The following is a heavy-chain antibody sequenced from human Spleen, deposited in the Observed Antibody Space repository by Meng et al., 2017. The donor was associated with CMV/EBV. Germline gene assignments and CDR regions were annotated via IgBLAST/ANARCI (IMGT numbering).Heavy chain of an antibody. CDR1: FADYN. CDR2: INPNSGGT. V-gene: IGHV1-2*02. D-gene: IGHD2-15*01. CDR3: ARHLEEYRFGLAAQQNYFDP. Sequence: FADYNIHWFRQAPGQGLEWMGWINPNSGGTNYARNFQDRVTLTRDTSINTAYMVLSRLTSGDMAVYYCARHLEEYRFGLAAQQNYFDPWAPGALVTVSS. J-gene: IGHJ5*02.